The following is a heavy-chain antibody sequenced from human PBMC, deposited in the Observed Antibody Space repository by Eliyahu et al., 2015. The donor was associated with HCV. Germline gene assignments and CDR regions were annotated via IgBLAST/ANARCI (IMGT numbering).Heavy chain of an antibody. D-gene: IGHD2-21*01. V-gene: IGHV3-74*01. CDR3: VRDVEGSASYFFEY. CDR1: RFTFSRYW. Sequence: DVQLVDSGGGSVQPGGSLRLSCAASRFTFSRYWMHWVRQAPGKGLVWVSRINSDGSDTSYADSVKGRFTIARDNAKNTLYLQMNSLRAEDTAVYYCVRDVEGSASYFFEYWGQGALVTVSS. CDR2: INSDGSDT. J-gene: IGHJ4*02.